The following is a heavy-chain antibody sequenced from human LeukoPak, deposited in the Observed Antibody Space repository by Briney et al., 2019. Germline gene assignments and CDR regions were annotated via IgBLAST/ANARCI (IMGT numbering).Heavy chain of an antibody. CDR1: GFTFSSYA. Sequence: PGGSLRLSCEASGFTFSSYAMSWVRQAPGKGLEWVSVISGSGDSTYYADSVEGRCTISRDNSKDALYLQMNSLSAEDTAVYYCARVGYSGYDYDYWGQGTLVTVSS. V-gene: IGHV3-23*01. J-gene: IGHJ4*02. D-gene: IGHD5-12*01. CDR2: ISGSGDST. CDR3: ARVGYSGYDYDY.